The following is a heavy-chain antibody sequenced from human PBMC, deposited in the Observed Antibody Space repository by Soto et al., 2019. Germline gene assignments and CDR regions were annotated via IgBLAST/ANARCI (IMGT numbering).Heavy chain of an antibody. D-gene: IGHD6-13*01. CDR2: ISAYNGNT. CDR3: AGVRQPAGYFYYSMDV. V-gene: IGHV1-18*01. Sequence: QVQLLQSGAEVKKPGASVKVSCKASGYTFTNYGITWVRQAPGQGLEWMGWISAYNGNTHYTQRLQGRVTMTTDTSPSTAYMELRGLRSDDTAVYYCAGVRQPAGYFYYSMDVWAKGPRSPSP. J-gene: IGHJ6*03. CDR1: GYTFTNYG.